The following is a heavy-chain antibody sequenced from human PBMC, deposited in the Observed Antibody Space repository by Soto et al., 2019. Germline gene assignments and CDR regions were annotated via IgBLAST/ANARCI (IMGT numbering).Heavy chain of an antibody. CDR3: ACSGSYYYYYYGMDV. J-gene: IGHJ6*02. D-gene: IGHD3-10*01. CDR1: GFTVSSNY. CDR2: IYSGGST. V-gene: IGHV3-53*04. Sequence: GGSLRLSCAASGFTVSSNYMSWVRQAPGKGLEWVSVIYSGGSTYYADSVKGRFTISRHNSKNTLYLQMNSLRAEDTAVYYCACSGSYYYYYYGMDVWGQGTTVTVSS.